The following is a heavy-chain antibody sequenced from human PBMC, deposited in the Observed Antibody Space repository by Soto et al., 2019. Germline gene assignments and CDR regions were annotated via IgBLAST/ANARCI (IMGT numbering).Heavy chain of an antibody. Sequence: GGSLRLSCAASGFTFSSYSMNWVRQAPGKGLEWVSSISSSSSYIYYADSVKGRFTISRDNAKNSLYLQMNSLRAEDTAVYYCARDQVFRSIAAAGTYYYYYGMDVWGQGTTVPVSS. CDR2: ISSSSSYI. J-gene: IGHJ6*02. CDR1: GFTFSSYS. V-gene: IGHV3-21*01. D-gene: IGHD6-13*01. CDR3: ARDQVFRSIAAAGTYYYYYGMDV.